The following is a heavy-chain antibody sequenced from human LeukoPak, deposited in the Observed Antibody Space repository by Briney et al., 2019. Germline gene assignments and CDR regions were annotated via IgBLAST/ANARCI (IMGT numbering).Heavy chain of an antibody. CDR2: MNPNSGNT. CDR3: ARVAGNCGGDCYRLLY. J-gene: IGHJ4*02. D-gene: IGHD2-21*01. Sequence: ASVKVSCKASGYTFTSYDINWVRQATGQGLEWLGWMNPNSGNTGYAQKFQGRVTMTRNTSIRTAYMELSNLRSEDTAVYYCARVAGNCGGDCYRLLYWGQGTLVTVSS. V-gene: IGHV1-8*01. CDR1: GYTFTSYD.